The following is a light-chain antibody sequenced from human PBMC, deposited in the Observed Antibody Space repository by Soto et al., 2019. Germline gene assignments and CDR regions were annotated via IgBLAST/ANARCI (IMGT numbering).Light chain of an antibody. J-gene: IGLJ2*01. V-gene: IGLV2-14*03. CDR1: SSDVGGYKY. CDR3: SSYTGSSTLV. Sequence: QSALTQPASVSGSPGHSITISCTGTSSDVGGYKYVSWYPQHPGKVPKLMIYDVTNRPSGVSNRFSGSKSANTASLTSSRPQADDEADYYCSSYTGSSTLVFGGGTKLTVL. CDR2: DVT.